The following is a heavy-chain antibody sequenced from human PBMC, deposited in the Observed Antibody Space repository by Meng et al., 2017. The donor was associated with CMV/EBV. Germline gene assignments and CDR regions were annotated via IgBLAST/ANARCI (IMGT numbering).Heavy chain of an antibody. V-gene: IGHV1-69*05. J-gene: IGHJ2*01. CDR1: GYTFTSHA. D-gene: IGHD3-3*01. Sequence: SVKVSCKASGYTFTSHAMNWVRQAPGQGLEWMGGIIPIFGTANYAQKFQGRVTITTDESTSTAYMELSSLRSEDTAVYYCARTGRFLEWLGYFDLWGRGTLVTVSS. CDR2: IIPIFGTA. CDR3: ARTGRFLEWLGYFDL.